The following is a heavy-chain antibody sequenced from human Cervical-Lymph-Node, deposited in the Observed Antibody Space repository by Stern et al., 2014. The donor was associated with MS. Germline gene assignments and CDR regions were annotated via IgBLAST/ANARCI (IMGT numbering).Heavy chain of an antibody. V-gene: IGHV1-46*01. J-gene: IGHJ5*02. CDR3: ARAHDYGGDYNCFDP. Sequence: VHLVESGPEVKKPGASVRVSCKASGYTFSSYYMHWVRQAPGQGLEWMGMINPTGGSTSYAQKFQGRVTMTRDTSTSTVYMELSSLSSEDTAVYYCARAHDYGGDYNCFDPWGQGTLVTVSS. CDR2: INPTGGST. D-gene: IGHD4-23*01. CDR1: GYTFSSYY.